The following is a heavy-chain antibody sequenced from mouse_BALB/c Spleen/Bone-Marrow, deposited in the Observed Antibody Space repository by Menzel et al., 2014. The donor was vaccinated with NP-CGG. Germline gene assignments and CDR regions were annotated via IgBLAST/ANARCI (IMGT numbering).Heavy chain of an antibody. J-gene: IGHJ3*01. V-gene: IGHV2-6-7*01. CDR1: GFSLTGYG. CDR3: ARRGDYGAWFAY. Sequence: VKLVESGPGLVAPSQSLSITCTVSGFSLTGYGVNWVRQPPGEGPEWLGMIWGDGSTEYNSALKSRLSISKDNSRSQVFLKMHSLQSDDTARYYCARRGDYGAWFAYWGQGTLVTVSA. D-gene: IGHD1-1*01. CDR2: IWGDGST.